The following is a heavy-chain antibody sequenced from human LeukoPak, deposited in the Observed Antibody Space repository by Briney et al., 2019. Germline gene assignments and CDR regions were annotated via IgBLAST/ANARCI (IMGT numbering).Heavy chain of an antibody. CDR2: INPNSGGT. Sequence: ASVTVSCKASGYTFTGYFMHWVRQAPGQGLEWMGWINPNSGGTNYAQNFEGRVTMTRDTSISTAWMELSRLRSDDTAVYYCARDSASGSYVIDYWGQGALVTVSS. V-gene: IGHV1-2*02. CDR1: GYTFTGYF. D-gene: IGHD1-26*01. CDR3: ARDSASGSYVIDY. J-gene: IGHJ4*02.